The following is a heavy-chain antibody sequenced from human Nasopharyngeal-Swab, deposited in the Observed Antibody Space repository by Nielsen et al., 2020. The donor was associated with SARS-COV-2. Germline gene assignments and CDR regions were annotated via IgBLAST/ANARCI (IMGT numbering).Heavy chain of an antibody. V-gene: IGHV3-21*01. CDR2: INSLSTYI. CDR1: GFTFSAYR. CDR3: ARERGSSGLDGFDI. J-gene: IGHJ3*02. D-gene: IGHD6-19*01. Sequence: GESLKISCAASGFTFSAYRMNWVRQAPGKGLEWVSSINSLSTYIHYVDLVKGRFTISRDNAKSSLYLQMNSLRAEDTAAYYCARERGSSGLDGFDIWGQGTMVTVSP.